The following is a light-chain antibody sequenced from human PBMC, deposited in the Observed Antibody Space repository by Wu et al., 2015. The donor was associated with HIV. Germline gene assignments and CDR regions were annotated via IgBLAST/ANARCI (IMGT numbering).Light chain of an antibody. CDR1: QSVSSSY. CDR3: QQYDSSLIT. V-gene: IGKV3-20*01. J-gene: IGKJ4*01. CDR2: ATS. Sequence: EIVLTQSPGTLSLSPGERATLSCRASQSVSSSYLAWYQQKPGQAPRLLIYATSTRATGIPDRFSGSGSGTDFTLTISRLEPADFAVYYCQQYDSSLITFGGGTKVEIK.